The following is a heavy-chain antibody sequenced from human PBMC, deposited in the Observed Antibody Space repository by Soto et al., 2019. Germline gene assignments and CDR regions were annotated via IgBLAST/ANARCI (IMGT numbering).Heavy chain of an antibody. CDR2: INPNSGGT. CDR3: ARDSVHGGYSYGLDY. CDR1: GYTFTGYY. D-gene: IGHD5-18*01. Sequence: ASVKVSCKASGYTFTGYYMHWVRQAPGQGLEWMGWINPNSGGTNYAQKFQGWVTMTRDTSISTAYMELSRLRSDDTAVYYCARDSVHGGYSYGLDYWGQGTLVTVSS. J-gene: IGHJ4*02. V-gene: IGHV1-2*04.